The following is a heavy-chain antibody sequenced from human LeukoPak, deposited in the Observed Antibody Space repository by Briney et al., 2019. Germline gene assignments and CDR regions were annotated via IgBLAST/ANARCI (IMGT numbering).Heavy chain of an antibody. CDR3: ARDQEYSSSSRYYYGMDV. V-gene: IGHV1-2*06. CDR1: GYTFTGYY. CDR2: INPNSGGT. D-gene: IGHD6-6*01. J-gene: IGHJ6*02. Sequence: GSVKVSCKASGYTFTGYYMHWVRQAPGQGLEWMGRINPNSGGTNYAQKFQGRVTMTRDTSISTAYMELSRLRSDDTAVYYCARDQEYSSSSRYYYGMDVWGQGTTVTVSS.